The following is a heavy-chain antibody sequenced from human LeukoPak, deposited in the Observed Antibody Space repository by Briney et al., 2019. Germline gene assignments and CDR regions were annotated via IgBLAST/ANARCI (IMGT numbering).Heavy chain of an antibody. V-gene: IGHV4-39*07. J-gene: IGHJ4*02. Sequence: SETLSLTCTVSGGSISSSTYYWGWIRQPPGKGLEWIASMYYIGSTYYNPSLKSRVTISQDTSKNQFSLKLDSVTAADTAVYYCVKEGFWGRGTLVTVSS. CDR2: MYYIGST. CDR1: GGSISSSTYY. CDR3: VKEGF.